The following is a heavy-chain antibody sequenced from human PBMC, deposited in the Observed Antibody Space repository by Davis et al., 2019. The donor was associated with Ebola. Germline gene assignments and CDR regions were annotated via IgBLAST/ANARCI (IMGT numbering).Heavy chain of an antibody. CDR1: GFTFSSYG. J-gene: IGHJ6*04. V-gene: IGHV3-30*03. Sequence: GESLKISCAASGFTFSSYGMHWVRQAPGKGLEWVAVISYDGSNKYYADSVKGRFTISRDNSKNTLYLQMNSLRAEDTAVYYCARAEYGSPSFYGMDVWGKGTTVTVSS. CDR3: ARAEYGSPSFYGMDV. D-gene: IGHD3-10*01. CDR2: ISYDGSNK.